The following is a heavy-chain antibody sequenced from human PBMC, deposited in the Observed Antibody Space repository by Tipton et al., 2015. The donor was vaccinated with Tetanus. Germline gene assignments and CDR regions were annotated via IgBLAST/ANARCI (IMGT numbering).Heavy chain of an antibody. D-gene: IGHD5-12*01. CDR2: INIGNGNT. CDR3: ARDAGDVVATIPANFFAY. Sequence: QVQLVQSGAEVKKPGASVKVSCKASGYSFTRYAMHWVRQAPGQRPEWMGWINIGNGNTLYSKKLQGRVTISRDTSATTVYMEMITLKSEDPALYFCARDAGDVVATIPANFFAYWGQGALVIVSS. J-gene: IGHJ4*02. CDR1: GYSFTRYA. V-gene: IGHV1-3*04.